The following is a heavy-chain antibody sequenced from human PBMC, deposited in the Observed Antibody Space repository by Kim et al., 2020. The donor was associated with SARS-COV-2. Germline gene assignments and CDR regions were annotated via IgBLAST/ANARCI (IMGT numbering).Heavy chain of an antibody. CDR2: ISWNSGSI. V-gene: IGHV3-9*02. J-gene: IGHJ4*01. CDR3: AKDIVRLYDDVNYFDF. CDR1: GFTSGDYA. D-gene: IGHD3-16*01. Sequence: GGSLRLSCAASGFTSGDYAMHWVRQAPGKGLEWVSGISWNSGSIGYADSVKGRLTISRDNAKNSLYLQMNSLRAEDTALTYCAKDIVRLYDDVNYFDFWG.